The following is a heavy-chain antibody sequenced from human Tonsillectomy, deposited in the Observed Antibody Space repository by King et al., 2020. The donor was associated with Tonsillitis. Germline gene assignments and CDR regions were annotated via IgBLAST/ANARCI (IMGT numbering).Heavy chain of an antibody. CDR2: ISYDGSNK. J-gene: IGHJ6*02. CDR1: GFTFSSYA. V-gene: IGHV3-30*04. CDR3: ARDRDSCSWPGGYYYYGMDV. Sequence: VQLVESGGGVVQPGRSLRLSCAASGFTFSSYAMHWVRQAPGKGLEWVAVISYDGSNKYYADSVKGRFTISRDNSKNTLYLQMNSLRAEDTAVYYCARDRDSCSWPGGYYYYGMDVWGQGTTVTVSS. D-gene: IGHD6-13*01.